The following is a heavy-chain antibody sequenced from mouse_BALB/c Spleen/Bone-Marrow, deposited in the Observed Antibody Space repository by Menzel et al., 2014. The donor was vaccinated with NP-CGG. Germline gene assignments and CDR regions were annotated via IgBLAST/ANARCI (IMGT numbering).Heavy chain of an antibody. CDR3: ARGGISVDY. V-gene: IGHV1-80*01. CDR1: GYVFSTYW. J-gene: IGHJ2*01. CDR2: IYPGDGDT. Sequence: QVQLQQSGAELVRPGSSVKISCESSGYVFSTYWINWVKQRPGQGLEWIGQIYPGDGDTDYNGKFKDKATLTADKSSNTTYIQLSSQTSKDSAVYVCARGGISVDYWGQGTTLTVSS.